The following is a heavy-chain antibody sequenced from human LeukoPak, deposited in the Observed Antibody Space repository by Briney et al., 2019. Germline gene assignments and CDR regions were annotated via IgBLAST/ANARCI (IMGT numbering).Heavy chain of an antibody. CDR2: INADGVDT. CDR1: GFAFSSYA. CDR3: AKDFDYGDYL. Sequence: GGSLRLSCAASGFAFSSYAMTWVRQAPGKGLEWVSGINADGVDTNSADSVKGRFTISRDNPKNTLFLQMINLTAADTAIYYCAKDFDYGDYLWGPGTLVTVFS. J-gene: IGHJ4*02. V-gene: IGHV3-23*01. D-gene: IGHD4-17*01.